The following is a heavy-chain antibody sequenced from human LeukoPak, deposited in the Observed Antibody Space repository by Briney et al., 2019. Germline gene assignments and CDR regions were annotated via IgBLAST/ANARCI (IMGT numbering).Heavy chain of an antibody. Sequence: GESLKISCKGSGYGFTSYGIGWVRPVPGKGREWMGIIYPGDSDTRYSPSFQGQVTISADKSISTAYLQWSSLKASDPAMYYCARRWSGGRFDPWGQGTLVTVSS. CDR1: GYGFTSYG. J-gene: IGHJ5*02. CDR2: IYPGDSDT. V-gene: IGHV5-51*01. D-gene: IGHD2-15*01. CDR3: ARRWSGGRFDP.